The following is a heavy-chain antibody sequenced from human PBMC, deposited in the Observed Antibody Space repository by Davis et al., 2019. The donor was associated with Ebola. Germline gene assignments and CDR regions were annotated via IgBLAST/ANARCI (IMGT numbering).Heavy chain of an antibody. V-gene: IGHV3-53*01. CDR3: AATTTVVTPPAFDI. J-gene: IGHJ3*02. CDR1: GFTVSSNY. Sequence: GESLKISCAASGFTVSSNYMSWVRQAPGKGLEWVSVIYSGGSTYYADSVKGRFTISRDNSKNTLYLQMNSLRAEDTAVYYCAATTTVVTPPAFDIWGQGTMVTVSS. D-gene: IGHD4-23*01. CDR2: IYSGGST.